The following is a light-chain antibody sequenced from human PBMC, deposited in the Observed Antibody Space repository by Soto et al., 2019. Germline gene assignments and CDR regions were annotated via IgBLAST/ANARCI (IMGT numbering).Light chain of an antibody. J-gene: IGLJ1*01. CDR2: EVT. CDR3: CSYAGNYIYV. CDR1: SSDVGDYNF. Sequence: QSALTQPRSVSGSPGQSVTISCTGSSSDVGDYNFVSWYQQHPGKVPQLILYEVTKRPSGVPDRFSGSKSGNMASLTISGLQADDDADYYCCSYAGNYIYVFGTGTKLTVL. V-gene: IGLV2-11*01.